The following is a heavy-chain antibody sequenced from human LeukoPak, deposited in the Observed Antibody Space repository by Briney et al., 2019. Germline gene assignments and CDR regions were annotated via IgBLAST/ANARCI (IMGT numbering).Heavy chain of an antibody. Sequence: PSETLSLTCTVSGGSISSSSYYWGWIRQPPGKGLEWIASIYFSGSTYYNPSLKSRVTISVDTSKNLFSLKVSSVTAADTAVYYCARRSRGSGGSHMDVWGKGTTVTVSS. V-gene: IGHV4-39*07. D-gene: IGHD2-15*01. J-gene: IGHJ6*03. CDR1: GGSISSSSYY. CDR2: IYFSGST. CDR3: ARRSRGSGGSHMDV.